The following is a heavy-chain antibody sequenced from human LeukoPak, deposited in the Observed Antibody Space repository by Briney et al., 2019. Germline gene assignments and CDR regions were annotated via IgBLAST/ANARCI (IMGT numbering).Heavy chain of an antibody. CDR2: FDPEDGET. V-gene: IGHV1-24*01. CDR3: ARDPLGELSLHFQH. D-gene: IGHD3-16*02. Sequence: ASVKVSCKVSGYTLTELSMHWVRQAPGKGLEWMGGFDPEDGETIYAQKFQGRVTMTEDTSTDTAYMELRSLRSDDTAVYYCARDPLGELSLHFQHWGQGTLVTVSS. CDR1: GYTLTELS. J-gene: IGHJ1*01.